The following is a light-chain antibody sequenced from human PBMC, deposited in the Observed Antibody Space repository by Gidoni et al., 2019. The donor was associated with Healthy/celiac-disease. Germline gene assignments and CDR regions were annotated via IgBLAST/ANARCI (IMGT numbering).Light chain of an antibody. CDR3: MQALQTPFT. CDR1: QSLLHSNGYHY. Sequence: DRVRTQSQLSQHVTPGEPAYISCRSSQSLLHSNGYHYLDWYLQKPGQSPQLLLFLGSNRASGVPDRFRGSGSGTDFALKIRRFEAEDVMVSSCMQALQTPFTFXQXTRLEIK. CDR2: LGS. J-gene: IGKJ5*01. V-gene: IGKV2-28*01.